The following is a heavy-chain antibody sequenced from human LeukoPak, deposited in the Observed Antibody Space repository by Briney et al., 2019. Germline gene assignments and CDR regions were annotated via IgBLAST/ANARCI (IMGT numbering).Heavy chain of an antibody. Sequence: SETLSLTCTVSGGSISSGGYYWSWIRQHPGKGLEWIGYIYYSGSTNYNPSLQSRVTISVDTSKNQFSLKVSSVSAADTAVYYCARGNRPYGEHEAFDIWGHGTTVTVSP. CDR3: ARGNRPYGEHEAFDI. J-gene: IGHJ3*02. CDR2: IYYSGST. D-gene: IGHD3-10*01. V-gene: IGHV4-31*03. CDR1: GGSISSGGYY.